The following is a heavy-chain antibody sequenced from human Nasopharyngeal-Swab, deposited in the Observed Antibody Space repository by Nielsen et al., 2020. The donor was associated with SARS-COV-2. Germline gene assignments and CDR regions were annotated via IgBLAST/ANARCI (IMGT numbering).Heavy chain of an antibody. V-gene: IGHV4-34*01. D-gene: IGHD3-22*01. CDR2: ISRSGRT. Sequence: SQTPSLTRAVYGGSFSGYYWSWIRQSPGKGLEWIGEISRSGRTNYNPSLNSRVTISLDTSKNQFSLKVTSVTAADTAVYYCARQGVPIRGWFKDYDRTAYEYWGQGTLVTVSS. J-gene: IGHJ4*02. CDR1: GGSFSGYY. CDR3: ARQGVPIRGWFKDYDRTAYEY.